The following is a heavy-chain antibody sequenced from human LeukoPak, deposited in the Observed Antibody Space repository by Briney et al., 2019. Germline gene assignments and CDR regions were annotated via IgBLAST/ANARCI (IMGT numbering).Heavy chain of an antibody. D-gene: IGHD6-13*01. Sequence: PSETLSLTCTVSGGSISTSGSYWGWIRQPPGKGLDWIGSIYYSGSTYYNPSLKSRVTISVDTSKNQFSLKLSSVTAADTAMFYCARVAAGPGHAAFDIWGQGTMVTVSS. CDR1: GGSISTSGSY. CDR3: ARVAAGPGHAAFDI. CDR2: IYYSGST. V-gene: IGHV4-39*07. J-gene: IGHJ3*02.